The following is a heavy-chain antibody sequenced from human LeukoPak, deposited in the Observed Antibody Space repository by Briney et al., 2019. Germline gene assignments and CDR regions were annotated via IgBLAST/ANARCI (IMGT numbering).Heavy chain of an antibody. CDR2: ISRSGVAT. V-gene: IGHV3-23*01. J-gene: IGHJ4*02. Sequence: GGSLRLSCAASGFTFTSFAMSWVRQAPGKGLEWVSTISRSGVATYYANSVKGRLTISRDNSKNTVHLQMSSLRAEDTAMYYCAKHSHDGSAPYYEVQLDYWGQGTLVTVSS. CDR3: AKHSHDGSAPYYEVQLDY. D-gene: IGHD3-22*01. CDR1: GFTFTSFA.